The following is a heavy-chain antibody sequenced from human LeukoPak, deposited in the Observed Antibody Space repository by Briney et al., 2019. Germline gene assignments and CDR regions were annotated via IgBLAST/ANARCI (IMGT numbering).Heavy chain of an antibody. D-gene: IGHD2/OR15-2a*01. CDR2: ISGSGGST. J-gene: IGHJ3*01. Sequence: PGGSLRLSCAASGFTFSSYAMSWVRQAPGKGLEWVSVISGSGGSTYYADSVRGRFTISRDDAKNSLYLQMSSLRDGDTAVYYCVRGYYSNSFDFWGQGTVVTVSS. CDR1: GFTFSSYA. CDR3: VRGYYSNSFDF. V-gene: IGHV3-23*01.